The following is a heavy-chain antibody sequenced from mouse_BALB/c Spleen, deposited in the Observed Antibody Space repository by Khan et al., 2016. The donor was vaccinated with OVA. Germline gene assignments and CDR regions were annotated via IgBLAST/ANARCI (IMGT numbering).Heavy chain of an antibody. D-gene: IGHD2-1*01. CDR1: GSTIPSDYA. Sequence: EVQLQESGPGLVKPSQSLALTCTVSGSTIPSDYAWNWIRQFPGSKLEWMGYIRNSGNTSYNPSLKSRITITRDTSKNQFFLQLNSVTTEDTATYYCARDGNWYFDVWGAETTVTVSS. V-gene: IGHV3-2*02. CDR2: IRNSGNT. J-gene: IGHJ1*01. CDR3: ARDGNWYFDV.